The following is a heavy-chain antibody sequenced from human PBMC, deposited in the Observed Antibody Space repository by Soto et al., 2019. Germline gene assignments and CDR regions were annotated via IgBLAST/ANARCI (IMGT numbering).Heavy chain of an antibody. CDR2: IDPSDSYT. D-gene: IGHD2-2*01. Sequence: PGESLKISCKGSGYSFTGYWISWVRQMPGKGLEWMGRIDPSDSYTNYSPSFQGHVTISADRSITTAYLQWSSLKASDTAIYYCARLPRRETSWPVDVWGQGTTVTVSS. V-gene: IGHV5-10-1*01. J-gene: IGHJ6*02. CDR3: ARLPRRETSWPVDV. CDR1: GYSFTGYW.